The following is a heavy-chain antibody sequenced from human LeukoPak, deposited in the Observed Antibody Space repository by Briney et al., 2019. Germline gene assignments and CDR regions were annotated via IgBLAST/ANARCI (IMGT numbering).Heavy chain of an antibody. V-gene: IGHV3-7*01. CDR3: ASLRYPIRSFDH. CDR1: ASRFNDYW. D-gene: IGHD3-16*02. Sequence: PGGSLRLSCAASASRFNDYWMAWVRQGAGKGLEWVANTNQDGSDKYYVASVRVRFTVSRVNTKNSLYLQMRSLEAEAAAESSKASLRYPIRSFDHWGQGTLVTVSS. CDR2: TNQDGSDK. J-gene: IGHJ4*02.